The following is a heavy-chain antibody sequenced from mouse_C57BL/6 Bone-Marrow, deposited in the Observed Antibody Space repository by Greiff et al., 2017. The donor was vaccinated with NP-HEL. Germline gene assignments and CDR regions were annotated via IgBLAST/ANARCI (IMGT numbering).Heavy chain of an antibody. CDR1: GFNIKDDY. CDR2: IDPANGDT. V-gene: IGHV14-4*01. CDR3: TRGNYVMDY. Sequence: EVQLQQSGAELVRPGASVKLSCTASGFNIKDDYMHWVKQRPEQGLEWIGWIDPANGDTEYASKFQGKATITADTYSNTAYLQLSSLTSEDTAVYYGTRGNYVMDYWGQGTSVTVSS. J-gene: IGHJ4*01.